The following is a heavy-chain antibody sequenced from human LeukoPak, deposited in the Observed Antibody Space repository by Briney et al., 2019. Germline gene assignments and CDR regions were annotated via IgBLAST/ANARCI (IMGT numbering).Heavy chain of an antibody. D-gene: IGHD3-22*01. Sequence: SGGSLRLSCAASGFSLRTFTLHWVRQAPGKGLEWVSSIGSTTTDMSYTGYVKGRFSISRDNAKNSLSLQMNSLRVEDTAVYYCARDLEYSSGRGGQGTLVTVSS. CDR1: GFSLRTFT. CDR3: ARDLEYSSGR. V-gene: IGHV3-21*01. J-gene: IGHJ4*02. CDR2: IGSTTTDM.